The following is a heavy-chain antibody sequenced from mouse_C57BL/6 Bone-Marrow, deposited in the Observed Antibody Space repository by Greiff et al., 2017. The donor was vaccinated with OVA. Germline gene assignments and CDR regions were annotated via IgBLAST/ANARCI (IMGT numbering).Heavy chain of an antibody. V-gene: IGHV1-50*01. CDR3: ARSDDYGGYWYVDV. CDR1: GYTFTSYW. J-gene: IGHJ1*03. CDR2: IDPSDSYT. D-gene: IGHD2-4*01. Sequence: QVQLQQSGAELVKPGASVKLSCKASGYTFTSYWMQWVKQRPGQGLEWIGEIDPSDSYTNYNQKFKGKATLTVDTSSSTAYMQLSSLTSEDTAVYYCARSDDYGGYWYVDVWDRGPTVTVSS.